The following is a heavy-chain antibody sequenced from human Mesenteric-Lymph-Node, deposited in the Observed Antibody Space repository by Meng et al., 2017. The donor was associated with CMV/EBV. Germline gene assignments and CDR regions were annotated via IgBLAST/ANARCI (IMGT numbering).Heavy chain of an antibody. J-gene: IGHJ5*02. CDR2: ISGNGVGT. Sequence: GGSLKISCAASGFIFSSYAMSWVRQAPGKGLEWVSAISGNGVGTYYADSVKGRFTISRDNSKNTLYLQMNSLRAEDTALYYCAKDFAPCPDHWGQGTLVTVSS. V-gene: IGHV3-23*01. D-gene: IGHD2-2*01. CDR3: AKDFAPCPDH. CDR1: GFIFSSYA.